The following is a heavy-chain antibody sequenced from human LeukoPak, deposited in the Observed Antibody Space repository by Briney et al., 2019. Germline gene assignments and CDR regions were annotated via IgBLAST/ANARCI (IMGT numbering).Heavy chain of an antibody. CDR2: INADSGIT. V-gene: IGHV1-3*01. D-gene: IGHD3-9*01. J-gene: IGHJ5*02. Sequence: GASVKVSCKASGYTFTTYAMHWVRQAPGQRLEWMGWINADSGITKYSQKFQGRVTITRDTSAYTAYMELSSLSSEDTAVYYCARAPYDILTGFSLNWFDPWGQGTPVTVSS. CDR3: ARAPYDILTGFSLNWFDP. CDR1: GYTFTTYA.